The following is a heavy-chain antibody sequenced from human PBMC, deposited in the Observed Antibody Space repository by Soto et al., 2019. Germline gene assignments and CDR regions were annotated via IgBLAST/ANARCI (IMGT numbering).Heavy chain of an antibody. CDR3: ARRYCSSTSCTRGGCFDP. Sequence: GESLKISCKGSGYSFTSYWIGWVRQMPGKGLEWMGIIYPGDSDTRYSPSFQGQVTISADKSISTAYLQWSSLKASDTAMYYCARRYCSSTSCTRGGCFDPWGQGTLVTVSS. CDR2: IYPGDSDT. D-gene: IGHD2-2*01. J-gene: IGHJ5*02. V-gene: IGHV5-51*01. CDR1: GYSFTSYW.